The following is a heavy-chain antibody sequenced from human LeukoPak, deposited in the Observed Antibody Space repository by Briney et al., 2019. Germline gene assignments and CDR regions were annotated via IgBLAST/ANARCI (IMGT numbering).Heavy chain of an antibody. CDR3: ARDYSPSYFYYGMDV. CDR2: ISSSSSYI. D-gene: IGHD5-18*01. Sequence: GGSLRLSCAASGFTFSSYSMNWVRQAPGKGLEWVSSISSSSSYIYYADSVKGRFTISRDNAKNSLYLQMNSLRAEDTAVYYCARDYSPSYFYYGMDVWGQGTTVTVSS. V-gene: IGHV3-21*01. CDR1: GFTFSSYS. J-gene: IGHJ6*02.